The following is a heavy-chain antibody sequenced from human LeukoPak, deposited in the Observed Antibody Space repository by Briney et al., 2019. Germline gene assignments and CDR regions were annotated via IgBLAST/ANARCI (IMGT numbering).Heavy chain of an antibody. CDR2: IDPSDSYT. CDR1: GYSFTSYW. Sequence: ESLKISCKGSGYSFTSYWISWVRQMPGKGLEWMGRIDPSDSYTNYSPSFQGHVTISADKSISTAYLQWSSLKASDTAMYYCARLAPYSSSWYSWYFDLWGRGTLVTVSS. J-gene: IGHJ2*01. CDR3: ARLAPYSSSWYSWYFDL. D-gene: IGHD6-13*01. V-gene: IGHV5-10-1*01.